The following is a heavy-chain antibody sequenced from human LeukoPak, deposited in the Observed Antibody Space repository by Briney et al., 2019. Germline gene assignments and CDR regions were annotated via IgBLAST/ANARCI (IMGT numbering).Heavy chain of an antibody. CDR3: ARVSTSGYRDWLDP. D-gene: IGHD3-9*01. J-gene: IGHJ5*02. Sequence: ASVKVSCKASGYIFTGYYMHWVRQAPGQGLEWMGWIYPKSGGTNSAQKFQGRVTMTRDTSISTAYMELSRLKFDDTAVYYCARVSTSGYRDWLDPWGQGTLVTVSS. CDR1: GYIFTGYY. V-gene: IGHV1-2*02. CDR2: IYPKSGGT.